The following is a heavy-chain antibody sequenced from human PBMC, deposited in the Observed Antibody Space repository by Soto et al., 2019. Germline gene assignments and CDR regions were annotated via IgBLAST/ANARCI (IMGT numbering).Heavy chain of an antibody. CDR2: MYYSGST. Sequence: QVQLQESGPGLVKPSETLSLTCTVSGGSISSYYWSWIRQPPGKGLEWIGYMYYSGSTNYNPSLXXRXAISVDTSKNQFSLKLSSVTAADTAVYYCARTLYSYGPRFDYWGQGTLVTVSS. J-gene: IGHJ4*02. D-gene: IGHD5-18*01. V-gene: IGHV4-59*01. CDR1: GGSISSYY. CDR3: ARTLYSYGPRFDY.